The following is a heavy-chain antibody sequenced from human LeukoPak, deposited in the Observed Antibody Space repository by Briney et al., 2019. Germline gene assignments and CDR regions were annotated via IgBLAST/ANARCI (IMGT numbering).Heavy chain of an antibody. CDR2: IYYSGST. D-gene: IGHD2-21*02. CDR1: GGSISSCY. Sequence: SETLSLTCTVSGGSISSCYWSWIRQPPGKGLEWIGYIYYSGSTNYNPSLKSRVTISVDTSKNQFSLKLSSVTAADTAVYYCARHGVVVTATNWFDPWGQGTLVTVSS. V-gene: IGHV4-59*08. J-gene: IGHJ5*02. CDR3: ARHGVVVTATNWFDP.